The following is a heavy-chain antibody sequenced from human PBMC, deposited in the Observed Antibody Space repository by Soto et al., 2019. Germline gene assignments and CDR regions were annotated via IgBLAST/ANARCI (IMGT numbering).Heavy chain of an antibody. Sequence: QVQLVESGGGVVQPGRSLRLSCAASGFTFSSYAMHWVRQAPGKGLEWVAVISYDGSNKYYADSVKGRFTISRDNSKNTLYLQMNSLRAEDTAVYYCASLRFLEWLIDYWSQGTLVTVSS. CDR3: ASLRFLEWLIDY. D-gene: IGHD3-3*01. CDR1: GFTFSSYA. V-gene: IGHV3-30-3*01. CDR2: ISYDGSNK. J-gene: IGHJ4*02.